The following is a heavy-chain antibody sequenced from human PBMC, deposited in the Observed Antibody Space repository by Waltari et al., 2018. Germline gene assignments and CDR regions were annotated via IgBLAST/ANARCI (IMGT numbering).Heavy chain of an antibody. D-gene: IGHD6-13*01. J-gene: IGHJ4*02. CDR1: GFTFRRYA. CDR3: AKTSSSWYGRYFDY. CDR2: ISGSGGST. V-gene: IGHV3-23*04. Sequence: EVQLVESGGGLVQPGGSLRLSCAASGFTFRRYALSWVRQAPGKGLEWVSAISGSGGSTYYADSVKGRFTISRDNSKNTLYLQMNSLRAEDTAVYYCAKTSSSWYGRYFDYWGQGTLVTVSS.